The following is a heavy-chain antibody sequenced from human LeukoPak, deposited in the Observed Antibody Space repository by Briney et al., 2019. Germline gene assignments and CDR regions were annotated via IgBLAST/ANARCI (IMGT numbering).Heavy chain of an antibody. Sequence: ASVKVSCKASGYMFNRYGISWVRQGPGQGLEWMGWISGYNGDTKYAEKLQGRVTMTTNTSTSTAYMELGSLNSDDTAVYFCARDPQVGAIYYFDYWGQGTLVTVSS. V-gene: IGHV1-18*01. CDR3: ARDPQVGAIYYFDY. J-gene: IGHJ4*02. CDR2: ISGYNGDT. D-gene: IGHD1-26*01. CDR1: GYMFNRYG.